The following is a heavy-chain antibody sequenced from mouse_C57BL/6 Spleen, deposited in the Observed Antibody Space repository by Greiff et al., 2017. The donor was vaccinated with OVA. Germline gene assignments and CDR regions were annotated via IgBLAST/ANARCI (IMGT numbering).Heavy chain of an antibody. Sequence: VQLQQSGPELVKPGASVKISCKASGYAFSSSWMNWVKQRPGKGLEWIGRIYPGDGDTNYNGKVKGKATLTADKSSSTAYMQLSSLTSEDSAVYFCARRGGREYFDYWGQGTTLTVSS. CDR3: ARRGGREYFDY. D-gene: IGHD3-3*01. CDR2: IYPGDGDT. V-gene: IGHV1-82*01. CDR1: GYAFSSSW. J-gene: IGHJ2*01.